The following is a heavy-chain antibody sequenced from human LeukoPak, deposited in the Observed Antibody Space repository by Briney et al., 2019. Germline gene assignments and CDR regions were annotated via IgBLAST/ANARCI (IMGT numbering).Heavy chain of an antibody. D-gene: IGHD3-10*01. CDR2: ISPDGSST. V-gene: IGHV3-74*01. CDR1: GFTFSSYW. J-gene: IGHJ4*02. Sequence: GGSLRLSCAASGFTFSSYWMHWVRQAPGKGLVWVSRISPDGSSTSYAGSVRGRFTISRDNAKDTLYLQMNSLRAEDTAVYYCARGTYYYGSGSYPYDYWGQGTLVTVSS. CDR3: ARGTYYYGSGSYPYDY.